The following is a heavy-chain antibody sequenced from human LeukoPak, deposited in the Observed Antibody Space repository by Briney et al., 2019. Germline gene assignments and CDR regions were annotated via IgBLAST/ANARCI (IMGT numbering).Heavy chain of an antibody. D-gene: IGHD2-15*01. CDR3: ARGTYTGYIVVPDY. J-gene: IGHJ4*02. Sequence: SETLSLTCTVSGGSVSSGSYYWSWIRQPPGRGLEWIGYIYYSGSTNYNPSLKSRVTISVDTSKNQFSLKLSSVTAADTAVYYCARGTYTGYIVVPDYWGQGTLVTVSS. V-gene: IGHV4-61*01. CDR1: GGSVSSGSYY. CDR2: IYYSGST.